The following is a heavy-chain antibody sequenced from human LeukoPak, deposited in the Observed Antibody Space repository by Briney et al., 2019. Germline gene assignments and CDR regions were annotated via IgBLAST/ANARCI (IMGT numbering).Heavy chain of an antibody. CDR3: ARGPDTYYDFWSGYYPFDY. CDR2: IYSGGST. J-gene: IGHJ4*02. D-gene: IGHD3-3*01. CDR1: GFTVSSNY. V-gene: IGHV3-53*01. Sequence: GGSLRLSCAASGFTVSSNYMSWVRQAPGKGLEWVSVIYSGGSTYYADSVKGRFTISRDNSKNTLSLQMNSLRAEDTAVYYCARGPDTYYDFWSGYYPFDYWGQGTLVTVSS.